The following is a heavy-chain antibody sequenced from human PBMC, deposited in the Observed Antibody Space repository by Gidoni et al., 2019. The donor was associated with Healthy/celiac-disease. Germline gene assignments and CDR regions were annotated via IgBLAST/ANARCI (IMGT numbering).Heavy chain of an antibody. CDR3: ASKIFGVVEPDY. D-gene: IGHD3-3*01. CDR1: GFTFSSYA. CDR2: ISYDGSNK. J-gene: IGHJ4*02. Sequence: QVQLVESGGGVVQPGRSLRLSCAASGFTFSSYAMHWVRQAPGKGLEWVAVISYDGSNKYYADSVKGRFTISRDNSKNTLYLQMNSLRAEDTAVYYCASKIFGVVEPDYWGQGTLVTVSS. V-gene: IGHV3-30-3*01.